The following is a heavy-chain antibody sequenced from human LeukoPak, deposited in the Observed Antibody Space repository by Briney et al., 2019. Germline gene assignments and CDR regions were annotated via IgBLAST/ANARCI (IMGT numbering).Heavy chain of an antibody. J-gene: IGHJ4*01. CDR2: ISSSSSYI. V-gene: IGHV3-21*01. CDR1: GFTFSSYS. Sequence: GGSLRLSCAASGFTFSSYSTNWVRQAPGKGLEWVSSISSSSSYIYYADSVKGRFTISRDNAKNSLYLQMNSLRAEDTAVYYCARDHHSSGWSRGFDYWGQEPWSPSPQ. D-gene: IGHD6-19*01. CDR3: ARDHHSSGWSRGFDY.